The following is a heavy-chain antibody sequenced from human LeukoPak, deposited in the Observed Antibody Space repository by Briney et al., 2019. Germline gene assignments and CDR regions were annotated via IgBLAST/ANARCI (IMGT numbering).Heavy chain of an antibody. CDR2: IKQDGSER. CDR3: ARDYFDSGDYYDAFDI. Sequence: GGSLRLSCTGSGFAFSSYWMNWVRQAPGKGLEWVANIKQDGSERYYVDSVKGRFTTSRDNAKNSLYLQMNSLRAEDTAVYYCARDYFDSGDYYDAFDIWGQGTMVTVSS. J-gene: IGHJ3*02. V-gene: IGHV3-7*04. CDR1: GFAFSSYW. D-gene: IGHD3-22*01.